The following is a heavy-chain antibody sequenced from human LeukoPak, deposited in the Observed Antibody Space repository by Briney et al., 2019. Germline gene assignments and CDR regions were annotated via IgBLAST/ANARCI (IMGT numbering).Heavy chain of an antibody. CDR1: GGSISSYY. CDR3: ARRTVAGLYYYYYYMDV. J-gene: IGHJ6*03. D-gene: IGHD6-19*01. CDR2: IYYSGST. Sequence: SETLSLTCTVSGGSISSYYWGWIRQPPGKGLEWIGSIYYSGSTYYNPSLKSRVTISVDTSKNQFSLKLSSVTAADTAVYYCARRTVAGLYYYYYYMDVWGKGTTVTVSS. V-gene: IGHV4-39*07.